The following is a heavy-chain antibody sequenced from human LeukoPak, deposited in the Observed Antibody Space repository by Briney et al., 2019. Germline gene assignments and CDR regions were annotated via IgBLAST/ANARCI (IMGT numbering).Heavy chain of an antibody. CDR1: GYTFTGYY. D-gene: IGHD2-21*02. CDR2: INPNSGGT. J-gene: IGHJ4*02. V-gene: IGHV1-2*04. CDR3: ARDSPYCGGDCYQY. Sequence: ASVKVSCTASGYTFTGYYMHWVRQAPGQGLEWMGWINPNSGGTNYAQKFQGWVTMTRDTSISTAYMELSRLRSDDTAVYYCARDSPYCGGDCYQYWGQGTLVTVSS.